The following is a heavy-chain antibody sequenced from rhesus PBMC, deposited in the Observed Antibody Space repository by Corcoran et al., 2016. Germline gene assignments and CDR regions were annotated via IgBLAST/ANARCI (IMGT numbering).Heavy chain of an antibody. Sequence: QVQLVQSGAEVKKPGSSVKVSCKASGYTFTDYFIHWVRQAPGQGLEWMGKINPKTGATHYPHNVQDRVTRTRDTLTRTAYMELGSLRSEDTAVYYCERDLAYGTYDYWGQGVLVIVSS. J-gene: IGHJ4*01. CDR2: INPKTGAT. D-gene: IGHD4-17*01. CDR1: GYTFTDYF. V-gene: IGHV1-138*01. CDR3: ERDLAYGTYDY.